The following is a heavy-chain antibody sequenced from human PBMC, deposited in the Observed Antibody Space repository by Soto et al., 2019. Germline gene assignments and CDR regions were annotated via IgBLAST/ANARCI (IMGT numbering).Heavy chain of an antibody. CDR3: AREAHPPEAFEI. Sequence: SETLSLTCTVSGGSISSYYWSWIRQPPGKGLEWIGYIYYSGSTNYNPSLKSRVTISVDTSKNQFSLKLSSVTAADTAVYYCAREAHPPEAFEIWGQGTMGTVSS. J-gene: IGHJ3*02. V-gene: IGHV4-59*01. CDR1: GGSISSYY. CDR2: IYYSGST.